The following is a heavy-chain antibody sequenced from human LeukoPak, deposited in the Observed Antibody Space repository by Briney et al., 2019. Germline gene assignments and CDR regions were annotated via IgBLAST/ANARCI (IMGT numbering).Heavy chain of an antibody. CDR3: AKDRTGSYNWFDP. V-gene: IGHV3-30*02. D-gene: IGHD1-1*01. CDR2: IRYDGSNK. J-gene: IGHJ5*02. CDR1: GFTFISYG. Sequence: GGSLRLSCAASGFTFISYGMHWVRQAPGKGLEWVAFIRYDGSNKYYADSVKGRFTISRDNSKSTLYLQMNSLRAEDTAVYYCAKDRTGSYNWFDPWGQGTLVTVSS.